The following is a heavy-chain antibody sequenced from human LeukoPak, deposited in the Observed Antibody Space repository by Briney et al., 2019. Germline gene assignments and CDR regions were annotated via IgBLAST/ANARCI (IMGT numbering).Heavy chain of an antibody. D-gene: IGHD6-19*01. V-gene: IGHV3-30*02. J-gene: IGHJ4*02. CDR3: AKDSTIAVAGHFDY. CDR1: GFTFSNCA. Sequence: GGSLRLSCAASGFTFSNCAMHWVRQAPGKGLEWVAFIQYDGTNKYYADSVKGRFTISRDNSKNALYLQMNSLTAEDTAVYYCAKDSTIAVAGHFDYWGQGTLVTVSS. CDR2: IQYDGTNK.